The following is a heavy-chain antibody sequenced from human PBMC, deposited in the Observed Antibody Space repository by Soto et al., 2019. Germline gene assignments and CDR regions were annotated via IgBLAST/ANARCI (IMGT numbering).Heavy chain of an antibody. D-gene: IGHD2-2*01. J-gene: IGHJ6*02. V-gene: IGHV1-3*05. Sequence: QVQLVQSGAEEKKPGASVKVSCKASGYTFTSYAMHCVRQAPGQRLEWMGWINAGNGNTKYSQKFLGRVTITRDTSASTAYMELSSLRSEDTAVYYCARVPAARGGGMDVWGQGTTVPVSS. CDR2: INAGNGNT. CDR1: GYTFTSYA. CDR3: ARVPAARGGGMDV.